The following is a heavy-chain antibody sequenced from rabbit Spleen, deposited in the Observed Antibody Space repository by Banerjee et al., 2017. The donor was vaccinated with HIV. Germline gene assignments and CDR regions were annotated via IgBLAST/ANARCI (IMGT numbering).Heavy chain of an antibody. CDR3: ARDSGTSFSSYGMDL. Sequence: QSLEESGGDLVKPGASLTLTCTASGFSFSSSDYMCWVRQAPGKGLEWISCIAGSSSSTYYASWAKGRFTISKTSSTTVTLQMTSLTAADTATYFCARDSGTSFSSYGMDLWGPGTLVTVS. J-gene: IGHJ6*01. CDR1: GFSFSSSDY. D-gene: IGHD4-1*01. V-gene: IGHV1S40*01. CDR2: IAGSSSST.